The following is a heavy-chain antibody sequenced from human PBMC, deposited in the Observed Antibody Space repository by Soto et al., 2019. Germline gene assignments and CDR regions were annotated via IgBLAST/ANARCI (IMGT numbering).Heavy chain of an antibody. CDR3: ARGLSVLRYFDWLLYGQRHYGMDV. CDR2: IIPIFGTA. Sequence: SVKVSCKASGGTFSSYAISWVRQAPGQGLEWMGGIIPIFGTANYAQKFQGRVTITADESTSTAYMELSSLRSEDTAVYYCARGLSVLRYFDWLLYGQRHYGMDVWGQGTTVTVSS. J-gene: IGHJ6*02. CDR1: GGTFSSYA. D-gene: IGHD3-9*01. V-gene: IGHV1-69*13.